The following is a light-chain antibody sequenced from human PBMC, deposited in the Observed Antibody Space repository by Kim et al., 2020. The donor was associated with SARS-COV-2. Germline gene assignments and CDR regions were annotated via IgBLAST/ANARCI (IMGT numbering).Light chain of an antibody. J-gene: IGKJ2*01. Sequence: LSPGERATLSCRASQSIISNYLAWYQQKPGQAPPLLIYGASSRATGIPDRFRGSGSGTDFTLIITRLEPEDFAVYYCQQYGGSLQTFGQGTKLEI. CDR3: QQYGGSLQT. CDR2: GAS. CDR1: QSIISNY. V-gene: IGKV3-20*01.